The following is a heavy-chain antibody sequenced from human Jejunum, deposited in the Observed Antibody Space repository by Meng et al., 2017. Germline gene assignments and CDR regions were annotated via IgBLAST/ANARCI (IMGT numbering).Heavy chain of an antibody. Sequence: VRLQGSGPGLLQPSGTLSLTCAGSGGSISTSDWWSWVRQPPGKGLEWIGEIHHSGSTNYNPSLKSRVTISVDKSKNQFSLKLNSVTAADTAVYYCAREWSGSYRHFDYWGQGTLVTVSS. CDR3: AREWSGSYRHFDY. D-gene: IGHD1-26*01. V-gene: IGHV4-4*02. J-gene: IGHJ4*02. CDR1: GGSISTSDW. CDR2: IHHSGST.